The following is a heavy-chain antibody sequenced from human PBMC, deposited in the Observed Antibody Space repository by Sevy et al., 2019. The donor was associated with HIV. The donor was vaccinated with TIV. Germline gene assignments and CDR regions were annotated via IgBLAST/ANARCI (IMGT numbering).Heavy chain of an antibody. Sequence: GGSLRLSCAASGFTFSSYAMRWVRQAPGKGLEWVSGISGSGGSTYYAHSVKGRLTISRENSKKTVYMQMNSLRAEDTAVYYCAKDGKKRSATGDFDCWGQGTLVTVSS. CDR2: ISGSGGST. J-gene: IGHJ4*02. CDR3: AKDGKKRSATGDFDC. CDR1: GFTFSSYA. V-gene: IGHV3-23*01. D-gene: IGHD1-1*01.